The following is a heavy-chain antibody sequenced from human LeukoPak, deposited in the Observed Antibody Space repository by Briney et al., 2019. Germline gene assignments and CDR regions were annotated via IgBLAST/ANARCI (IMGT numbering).Heavy chain of an antibody. J-gene: IGHJ4*02. V-gene: IGHV3-48*01. CDR3: ASPGIAAAGGFDY. CDR1: GFPFSSYS. D-gene: IGHD6-13*01. Sequence: PGGSLRLSCAASGFPFSSYSMNWVRQAPGKGLEWVSYISSSSSTIYYAHSVKGRFTISRDNAKNSLYLQMNSLRAEDTAVYYCASPGIAAAGGFDYWGQGTLVTVSS. CDR2: ISSSSSTI.